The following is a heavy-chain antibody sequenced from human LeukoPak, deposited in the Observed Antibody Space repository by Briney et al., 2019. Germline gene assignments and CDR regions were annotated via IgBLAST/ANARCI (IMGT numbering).Heavy chain of an antibody. D-gene: IGHD4-17*01. Sequence: SVKVSCKASGGTFSSYAISWVRQAPGHGLEWMGRIIPILDLAHYTQKFQGRLTITADKSTNTSYMELTSLTAEDTAVYYCATPSRTEDGDYGVCWGQGTLVTVSS. J-gene: IGHJ4*02. CDR1: GGTFSSYA. V-gene: IGHV1-69*04. CDR2: IIPILDLA. CDR3: ATPSRTEDGDYGVC.